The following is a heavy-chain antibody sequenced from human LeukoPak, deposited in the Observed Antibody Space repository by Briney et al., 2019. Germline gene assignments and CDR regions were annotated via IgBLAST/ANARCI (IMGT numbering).Heavy chain of an antibody. CDR1: GFTFGSYG. V-gene: IGHV3-23*01. CDR3: AKGPRTVRFGDRHKGMFDY. Sequence: GGSLRLSCAASGFTFGSYGMNWVRQAPGKGLEWVSVISGSGDKSYYTDSVKGRFTVSRDNSKNTVYLQMNSLRAEDTAVYYCAKGPRTVRFGDRHKGMFDYWGQGTLVTVSS. D-gene: IGHD3-10*01. J-gene: IGHJ4*02. CDR2: ISGSGDKS.